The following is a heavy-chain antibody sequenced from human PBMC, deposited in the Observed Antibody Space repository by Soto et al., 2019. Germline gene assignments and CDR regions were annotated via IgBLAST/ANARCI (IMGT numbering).Heavy chain of an antibody. CDR3: ARDMTSDYSRTGFEP. CDR2: IVPKFGTS. J-gene: IGHJ5*02. V-gene: IGHV1-69*06. CDR1: GGIGSNYA. Sequence: QEHLVQSGAEVKKPGSSVKVSCRAFGGIGSNYAISWVRQAPGQGLEWMGAIVPKFGTSNYAQTFKGRVTISFDKSTNAVYMELSSLPAQDTAIYYCARDMTSDYSRTGFEPWGQATLVTVSS. D-gene: IGHD5-12*01.